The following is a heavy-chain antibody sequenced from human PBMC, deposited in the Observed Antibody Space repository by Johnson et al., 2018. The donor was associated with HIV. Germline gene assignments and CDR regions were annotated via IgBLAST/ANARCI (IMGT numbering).Heavy chain of an antibody. CDR3: AKELDHFDAVASDI. V-gene: IGHV3-30*04. D-gene: IGHD3/OR15-3a*01. Sequence: QVQLVESGGGVVQPGRSLRLSCAASGFTFSSYAMHWVRQAPGQGLEWVAVISYDGSNKYYADSVKGRFTVSRDNSQHILYLHMNSLRTDDTAMYYCAKELDHFDAVASDIWGQGTMVTVSS. CDR2: ISYDGSNK. J-gene: IGHJ3*02. CDR1: GFTFSSYA.